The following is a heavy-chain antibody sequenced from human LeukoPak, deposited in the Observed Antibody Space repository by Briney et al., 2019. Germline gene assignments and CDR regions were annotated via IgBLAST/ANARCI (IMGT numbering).Heavy chain of an antibody. CDR3: ARVPRVAVIVSDWFGP. CDR2: ISAYNGNT. CDR1: GYTFTSYG. V-gene: IGHV1-18*01. Sequence: ASVKVSCKASGYTFTSYGISWVRQAPGQGLEWMGWISAYNGNTNYAQKLQGRVTMTTDTSTSTAYMELRSLRSDDTAVYYCARVPRVAVIVSDWFGPWGQGTLVTVSS. D-gene: IGHD3-16*02. J-gene: IGHJ5*02.